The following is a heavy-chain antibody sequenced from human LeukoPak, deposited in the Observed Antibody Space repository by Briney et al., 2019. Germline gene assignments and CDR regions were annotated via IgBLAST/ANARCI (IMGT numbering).Heavy chain of an antibody. Sequence: SETLSLTCTVSGGSISSSSYYWGWIRQPPGKGLEWIGSIYYSGSTYYNPSLKSRVTISVDTSKNQFSLKLSSVTAADTAVYYCARVKVEVVPAAPGGWFDPWGQGTLVTVSS. CDR3: ARVKVEVVPAAPGGWFDP. D-gene: IGHD2-2*01. CDR1: GGSISSSSYY. V-gene: IGHV4-39*07. CDR2: IYYSGST. J-gene: IGHJ5*02.